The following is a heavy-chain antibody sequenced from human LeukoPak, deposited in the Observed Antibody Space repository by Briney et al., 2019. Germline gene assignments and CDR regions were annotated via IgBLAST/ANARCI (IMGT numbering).Heavy chain of an antibody. V-gene: IGHV3-23*01. Sequence: GGSLRLSCAASGFTFSSYAMGWVRQAPGKGLEWVSTISGGGGGTFYADSVKGRFTISRDNSKNTLYLQMNSLRAEDTAVYYCAKALTTVTTRNNFDYWGQGTLVTVSS. J-gene: IGHJ4*02. D-gene: IGHD4-17*01. CDR2: ISGGGGGT. CDR3: AKALTTVTTRNNFDY. CDR1: GFTFSSYA.